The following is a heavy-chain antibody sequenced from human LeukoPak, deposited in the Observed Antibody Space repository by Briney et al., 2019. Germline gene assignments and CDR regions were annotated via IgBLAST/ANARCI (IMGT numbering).Heavy chain of an antibody. CDR3: ARALSRRSSWEFDP. CDR1: GGSISGYY. Sequence: PSETLSLTCTVSGGSISGYYWSWIRQPAGKGLELIGRIYTSEFTNYNPSLKSRVIMSVDTSKNQYSLKLNSVTAADTAVYYCARALSRRSSWEFDPWGQGILVSVSS. CDR2: IYTSEFT. V-gene: IGHV4-4*07. D-gene: IGHD6-13*01. J-gene: IGHJ5*02.